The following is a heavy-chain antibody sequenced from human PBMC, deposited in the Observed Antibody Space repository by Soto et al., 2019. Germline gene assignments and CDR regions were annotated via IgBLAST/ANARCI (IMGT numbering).Heavy chain of an antibody. D-gene: IGHD5-12*01. CDR1: GGSISSGGYY. Sequence: SETLSLTCTVSGGSISSGGYYWSWIRQHPGKGLEWIGYIYYSGSTYYNPSLKSRVTISVDTSRNQFSLKLSSVTAADTAVYYCARGVYSGYDSYYFDYWGQGTLVTV. V-gene: IGHV4-31*03. J-gene: IGHJ4*02. CDR3: ARGVYSGYDSYYFDY. CDR2: IYYSGST.